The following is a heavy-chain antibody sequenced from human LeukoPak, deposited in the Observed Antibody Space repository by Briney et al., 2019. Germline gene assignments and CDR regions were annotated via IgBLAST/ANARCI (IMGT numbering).Heavy chain of an antibody. CDR3: ARVGGTTGDSLYFDY. V-gene: IGHV1-2*02. J-gene: IGHJ4*02. CDR1: GYTLTGYY. D-gene: IGHD7-27*01. CDR2: INPGSGST. Sequence: ASVTVSCKASGYTLTGYYMHWVRQTPGQGLEWMGWINPGSGSTRCDQKYEGRVTMSSDTSISTAYMELSRLRSDDTAVYYAARVGGTTGDSLYFDYWGQGTLVTVSS.